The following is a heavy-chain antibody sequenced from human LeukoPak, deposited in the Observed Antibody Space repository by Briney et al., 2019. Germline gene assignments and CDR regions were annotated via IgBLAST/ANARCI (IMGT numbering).Heavy chain of an antibody. CDR3: ARDRSEGLRYFDWSPYYYYYMDV. Sequence: TGGSLRLSCAASGFTFSSYGMSWVRQAPGKGLEWVSSISSSSSYIYYADSVKGRFTISRDNAKNSLYLQMNSLRAEDTAVYYCARDRSEGLRYFDWSPYYYYYMDVWGKGTTVTVSS. J-gene: IGHJ6*03. D-gene: IGHD3-9*01. V-gene: IGHV3-21*01. CDR1: GFTFSSYG. CDR2: ISSSSSYI.